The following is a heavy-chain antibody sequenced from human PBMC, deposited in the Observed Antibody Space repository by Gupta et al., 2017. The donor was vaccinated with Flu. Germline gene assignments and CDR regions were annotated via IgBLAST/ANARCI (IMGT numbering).Heavy chain of an antibody. CDR2: IYYSGST. D-gene: IGHD6-13*01. CDR3: ARHPYSSSWNDDSYYYYGMDV. Sequence: IYYSGSTYYNPSLKSRVTISVDTSKNQFSLKLSSVTAADTAVYYCARHPYSSSWNDDSYYYYGMDVWGQGTTVTVSS. J-gene: IGHJ6*02. V-gene: IGHV4-39*01.